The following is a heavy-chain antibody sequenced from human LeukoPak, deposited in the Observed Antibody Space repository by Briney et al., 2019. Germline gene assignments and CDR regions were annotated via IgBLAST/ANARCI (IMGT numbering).Heavy chain of an antibody. D-gene: IGHD2-15*01. Sequence: VASVKVSCKASGGTFSSYAISWVRQAPGQGLEWMGRIIPILGIANYAQKFQGRVTITADKSTSTAYMELSSLRSEDTAVYYCARKDCSGGSCYPAGGMDVWGQGTTVTVSS. CDR2: IIPILGIA. CDR1: GGTFSSYA. V-gene: IGHV1-69*04. CDR3: ARKDCSGGSCYPAGGMDV. J-gene: IGHJ6*02.